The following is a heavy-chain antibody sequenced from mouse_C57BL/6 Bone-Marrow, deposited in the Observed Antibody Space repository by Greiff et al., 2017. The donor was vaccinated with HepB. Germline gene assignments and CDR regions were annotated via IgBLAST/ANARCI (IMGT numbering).Heavy chain of an antibody. J-gene: IGHJ2*01. CDR3: ARHTPLDY. CDR2: ISNGGGST. Sequence: EVQRVESGGGLVQPGGSLKLSCAASGFTFSDYYMYWVRQTPEKRLEWVAYISNGGGSTYYPDTVKGRFTISRDNAKNTLYLQMSSLKSEDTAMYYCARHTPLDYWGQGTTLTVSS. V-gene: IGHV5-12*01. CDR1: GFTFSDYY.